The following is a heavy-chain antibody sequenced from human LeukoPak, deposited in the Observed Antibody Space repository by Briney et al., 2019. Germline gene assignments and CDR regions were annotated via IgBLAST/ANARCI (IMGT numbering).Heavy chain of an antibody. J-gene: IGHJ3*02. D-gene: IGHD6-13*01. CDR3: ARVLPAAGAFDI. Sequence: SETLSLTCTVSGGSISSYYWSWIRQPPGKGLEWIGYICYSGSTNYNPSLKSRVTISVDTSKNQFSLKLSSVTAADTAVYYCARVLPAAGAFDIWGQGTMVTVSS. CDR2: ICYSGST. V-gene: IGHV4-59*01. CDR1: GGSISSYY.